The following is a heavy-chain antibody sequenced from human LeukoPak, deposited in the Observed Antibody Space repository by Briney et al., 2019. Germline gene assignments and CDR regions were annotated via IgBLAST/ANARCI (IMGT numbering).Heavy chain of an antibody. V-gene: IGHV4-39*01. CDR2: IYYRGTT. CDR1: GGSISRNIYY. J-gene: IGHJ4*02. CDR3: ARRQRYASGSYIDY. D-gene: IGHD6-19*01. Sequence: SETLSLTCTVPGGSISRNIYYWGWIRQPPGKGLEWVGNIYYRGTTYYNSSLKSRVSISVDTSKNQFFLQLGSVTAADTAVYYCARRQRYASGSYIDYWGQGTLVTVSS.